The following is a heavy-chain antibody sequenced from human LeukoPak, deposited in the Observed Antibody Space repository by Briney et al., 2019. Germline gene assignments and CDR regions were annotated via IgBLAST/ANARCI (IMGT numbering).Heavy chain of an antibody. D-gene: IGHD3-10*01. V-gene: IGHV3-30*18. Sequence: PGRSLRLSCAASGFTFSSYGMHWVRQAPGKGLEWVAVISYDGSNKYYADSVKGRFTISRDNSKNTLYLQMNSLRAEDTAVYYCAKDQDRGFGEFFDYWGQGTLVTVSS. CDR1: GFTFSSYG. CDR3: AKDQDRGFGEFFDY. J-gene: IGHJ4*02. CDR2: ISYDGSNK.